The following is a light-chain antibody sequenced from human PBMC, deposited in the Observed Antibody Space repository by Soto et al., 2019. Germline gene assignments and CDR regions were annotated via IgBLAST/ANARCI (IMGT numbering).Light chain of an antibody. CDR2: EVS. CDR1: SSDVGGYNY. V-gene: IGLV2-14*01. Sequence: QSALTQPASVSGSPGQSITISCTGTSSDVGGYNYVSWYQQHPGKAPKLMIYEVSNWPSGVSNRFSGSKSGNTASLTISGLQAEDEADYYCSSYTSSTYNYVFGTGTKLTVL. CDR3: SSYTSSTYNYV. J-gene: IGLJ1*01.